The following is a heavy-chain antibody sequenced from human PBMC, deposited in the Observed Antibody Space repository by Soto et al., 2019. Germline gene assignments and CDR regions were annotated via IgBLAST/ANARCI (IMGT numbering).Heavy chain of an antibody. CDR2: ISSSSSYI. J-gene: IGHJ6*02. V-gene: IGHV3-21*01. D-gene: IGHD3-3*01. CDR3: ARDGYDFWSGPTGTYYGMDV. Sequence: GGPLRLSCAASGFTFSSYSMNWVRQAPGKGLEWVSSISSSSSYIYYADSVKGRFTISRDNAKNSLYLQMNSLRAEDTAVYYCARDGYDFWSGPTGTYYGMDVWGQGTTVTVSS. CDR1: GFTFSSYS.